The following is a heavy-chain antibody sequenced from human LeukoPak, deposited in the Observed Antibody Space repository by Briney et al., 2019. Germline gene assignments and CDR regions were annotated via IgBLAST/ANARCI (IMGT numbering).Heavy chain of an antibody. V-gene: IGHV4-59*08. CDR2: IYYSGST. CDR3: ARSPPTYCSGGSCYYYGMDV. D-gene: IGHD2-15*01. Sequence: SETLSLTCTVSGGSISRYYWSCIRQPPGKGLEWIWYIYYSGSTNYNPSLKSRVTISGDTSKNQFSLKLSSVTAADTAVYYCARSPPTYCSGGSCYYYGMDVWGQGTTVTVSS. J-gene: IGHJ6*02. CDR1: GGSISRYY.